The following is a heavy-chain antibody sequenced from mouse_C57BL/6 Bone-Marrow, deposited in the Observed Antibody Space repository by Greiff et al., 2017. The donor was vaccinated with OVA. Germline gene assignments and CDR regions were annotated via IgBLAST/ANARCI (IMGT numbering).Heavy chain of an antibody. CDR2: IYPGSGST. D-gene: IGHD2-1*01. CDR3: AIYYGNWYFDV. V-gene: IGHV1-55*01. J-gene: IGHJ1*03. CDR1: GYTFTSYW. Sequence: QVQLQQPGAELVKPGASVKMSCKASGYTFTSYWLTWVKQRPGQGLEWIGEIYPGSGSTTYNEKFKSKATLTVDTSSSTAYMQLSSLTSEDAAVYYCAIYYGNWYFDVWGTGTTVTVSS.